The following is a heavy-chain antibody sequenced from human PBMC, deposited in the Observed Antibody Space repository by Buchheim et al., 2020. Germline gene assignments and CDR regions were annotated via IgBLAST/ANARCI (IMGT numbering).Heavy chain of an antibody. V-gene: IGHV4-34*01. J-gene: IGHJ4*02. D-gene: IGHD6-6*01. CDR1: GGSFSGYY. CDR2: INHSGST. Sequence: QVQLQQWGAGLLKPSETLSLTCAVYGGSFSGYYCSWIRQPPGKGLEWIGEINHSGSTNYNPSLKSRVTISVDTSKNQFSLKLSSVTAADTAVYYCARGKKGPARLDYWGQGTL. CDR3: ARGKKGPARLDY.